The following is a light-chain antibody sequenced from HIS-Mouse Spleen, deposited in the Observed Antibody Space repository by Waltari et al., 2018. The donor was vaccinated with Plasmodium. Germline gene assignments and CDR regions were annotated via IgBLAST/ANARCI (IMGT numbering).Light chain of an antibody. J-gene: IGLJ2*01. V-gene: IGLV3-1*01. CDR3: QAWDSSTVV. CDR2: QDS. Sequence: SYELTQPPSVSVSPGQTASITCSGAKLGYNSACWYQQKPGQSPVLVIYQDSKRPSGIPERFSGSNSGNTATLTISGTQAMDEADYYCQAWDSSTVVFGGGTKLTVL. CDR1: KLGYNS.